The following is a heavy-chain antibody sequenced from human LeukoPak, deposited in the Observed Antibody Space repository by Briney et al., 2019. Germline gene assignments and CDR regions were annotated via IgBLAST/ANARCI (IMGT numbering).Heavy chain of an antibody. J-gene: IGHJ4*02. CDR3: ARHFAYSSSSYFDY. CDR1: GGSVSSYC. V-gene: IGHV4-59*08. D-gene: IGHD6-6*01. CDR2: VYYTGST. Sequence: SETLSLTCSVSGGSVSSYCWSWIRQPPGKGLEWIGYVYYTGSTNYNPSLKSRVTMFEDKSKNQFSLRLYSVTVADTAVYYCARHFAYSSSSYFDYWGQGSLVTVSS.